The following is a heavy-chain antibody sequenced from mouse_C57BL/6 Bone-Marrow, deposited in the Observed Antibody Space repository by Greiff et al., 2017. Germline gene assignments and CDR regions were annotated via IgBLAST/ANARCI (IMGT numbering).Heavy chain of an antibody. Sequence: ESGAELVRPGTSVKMSCKASGYTFTNYWIGWAKQRPGHGLEWIGDIYPGGGYTNYNEKFKGKATLTADKSSSTAYMQFSSLTSEDSAIYYCARGEGYDYWGQGTTLTVSS. D-gene: IGHD2-13*01. J-gene: IGHJ2*01. CDR3: ARGEGYDY. V-gene: IGHV1-63*01. CDR2: IYPGGGYT. CDR1: GYTFTNYW.